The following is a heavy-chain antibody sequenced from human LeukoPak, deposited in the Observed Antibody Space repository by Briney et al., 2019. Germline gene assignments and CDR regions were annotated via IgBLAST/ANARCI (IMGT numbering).Heavy chain of an antibody. CDR1: GYTFTGYY. CDR3: ARDQTFGVVIPAY. D-gene: IGHD3-3*01. J-gene: IGHJ4*02. Sequence: ASVKVSCKASGYTFTGYYLHWVRQAPGQGLEWMGWINPNSGGTDYAQKFQGRVTMTRDTSISTAYMELSRLRSDDTAVYYCARDQTFGVVIPAYWGQGTLVTVSS. V-gene: IGHV1-2*02. CDR2: INPNSGGT.